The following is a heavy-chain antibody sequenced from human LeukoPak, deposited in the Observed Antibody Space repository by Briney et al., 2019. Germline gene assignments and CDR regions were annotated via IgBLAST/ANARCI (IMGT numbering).Heavy chain of an antibody. V-gene: IGHV4-34*01. CDR2: INHSGST. J-gene: IGHJ2*01. D-gene: IGHD6-13*01. CDR1: GGSFSGYY. Sequence: SETLSLTCAVSGGSFSGYYWSWIRQPPGKGLEWIREINHSGSTNYNPSLKSRVTISVDTSKNQFSLKLSSVTAADTAVYYCARTYGSSGLGYFDLWGRGTLVTVSS. CDR3: ARTYGSSGLGYFDL.